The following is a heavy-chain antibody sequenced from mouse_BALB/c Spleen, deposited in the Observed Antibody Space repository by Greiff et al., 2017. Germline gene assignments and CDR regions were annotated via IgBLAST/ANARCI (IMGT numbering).Heavy chain of an antibody. V-gene: IGHV1-18*01. CDR1: GYTFTDYN. J-gene: IGHJ3*01. D-gene: IGHD2-10*02. Sequence: EVKLMESGPELVKPGASVKIPCKASGYTFTDYNMDWVKQSHGKSLEWIGDINPNNGGTIYNQKFKGKATLTVDKSSSTAYMELRSLTSEDTAVYYCARGEYCTFAYWGQGTLVTVSA. CDR3: ARGEYCTFAY. CDR2: INPNNGGT.